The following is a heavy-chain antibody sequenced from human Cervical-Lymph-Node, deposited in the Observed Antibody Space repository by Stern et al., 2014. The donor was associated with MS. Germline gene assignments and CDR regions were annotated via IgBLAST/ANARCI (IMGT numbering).Heavy chain of an antibody. CDR3: AREYGGDHFDY. V-gene: IGHV3-7*03. Sequence: EVQLVQSGGGLVQPGGSLRLSCAASGFSFSSYWMSWVRQAPGKGLEWVANIKQDGREKYYVDSVKGRFTISRDNTKNSLFLQLDSLRADDTAVYYCAREYGGDHFDYWGQGTLVTVSS. CDR2: IKQDGREK. CDR1: GFSFSSYW. J-gene: IGHJ4*02. D-gene: IGHD2-21*02.